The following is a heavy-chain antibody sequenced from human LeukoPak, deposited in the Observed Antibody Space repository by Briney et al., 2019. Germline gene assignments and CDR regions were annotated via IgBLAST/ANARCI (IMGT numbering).Heavy chain of an antibody. Sequence: ASVKVSCKASGYTFTSYAMNWVRQAPGQGLEWMGIINPSGGSTSYAQKFQGRVTMTRDTSTSTVYMELSSLRSEDTAVYYCARASSARGAFDIWGQGTMVTVSS. CDR1: GYTFTSYA. CDR2: INPSGGST. V-gene: IGHV1-46*01. D-gene: IGHD6-6*01. J-gene: IGHJ3*02. CDR3: ARASSARGAFDI.